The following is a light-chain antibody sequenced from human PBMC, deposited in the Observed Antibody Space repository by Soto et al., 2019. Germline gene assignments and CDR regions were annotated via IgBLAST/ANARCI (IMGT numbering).Light chain of an antibody. Sequence: EIVLSQSPGTLSSSPGERITLSCRASHSFSSSLLAWYQQKPGQAPRLLIYGTSTRATGIPDRFSGSGSSTDFTLTIGRLEHEDFSVYYCQHFGASPPGSFGGGTRVQIK. CDR1: HSFSSSL. CDR2: GTS. CDR3: QHFGASPPGS. J-gene: IGKJ4*01. V-gene: IGKV3-20*01.